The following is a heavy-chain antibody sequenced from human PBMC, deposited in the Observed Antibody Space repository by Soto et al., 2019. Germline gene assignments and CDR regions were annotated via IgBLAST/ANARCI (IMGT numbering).Heavy chain of an antibody. CDR1: GFTVSTNY. CDR2: IYSGGST. V-gene: IGHV3-53*01. D-gene: IGHD5-12*01. J-gene: IGHJ4*02. CDR3: ARGRDGYNWERFDY. Sequence: QPGGSLRLSCAASGFTVSTNYMSWVRQAPGKGLEWVSIIYSGGSTYYADSVKGRFTISRDNSKNTLYLQMNSLRAEDTAVYYCARGRDGYNWERFDYWGQGTLVTVSS.